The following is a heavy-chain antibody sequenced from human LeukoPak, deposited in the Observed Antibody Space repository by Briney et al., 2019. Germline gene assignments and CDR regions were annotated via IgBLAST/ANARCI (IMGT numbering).Heavy chain of an antibody. CDR3: AKVVAGFDFDY. J-gene: IGHJ4*02. V-gene: IGHV7-4-1*02. D-gene: IGHD2-15*01. CDR1: AYTFTSYA. CDR2: ININTGNP. Sequence: ASVKVSRKSSAYTFTSYAMNWVRLPPAQGIELMGWININTGNPTIYQAFTGRFLFSLDTSHSTAYLHIRSLKAEATAVYYFAKVVAGFDFDYWGQGTLVTVSS.